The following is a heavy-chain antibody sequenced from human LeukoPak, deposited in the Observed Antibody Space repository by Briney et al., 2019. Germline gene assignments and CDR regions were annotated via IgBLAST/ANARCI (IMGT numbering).Heavy chain of an antibody. D-gene: IGHD3-10*01. CDR1: GGSISSYY. V-gene: IGHV4-59*01. CDR2: IYYSGST. CDR3: AREKIGQGQYYFDY. Sequence: SETLSLTCTVSGGSISSYYWSWIRQPPGKGLEWIGYIYYSGSTNYNPSLKSRVTISVDTSKNQFSLKLSSVTAADTAVHYCAREKIGQGQYYFDYWGQGTLVTVSS. J-gene: IGHJ4*02.